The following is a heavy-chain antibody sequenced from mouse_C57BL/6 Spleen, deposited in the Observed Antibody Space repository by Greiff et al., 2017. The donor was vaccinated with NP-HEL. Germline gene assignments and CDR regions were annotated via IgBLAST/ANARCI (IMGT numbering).Heavy chain of an antibody. V-gene: IGHV1-74*01. Sequence: QVQLQQPGAELVKPGASVKVSCKASGYTFTSYWMHWVKQRPGQGLEWIGRIHPSDSDPNYNQKFKGKATLTVDKSTSTAYMQLSSVTSEDSAVYCCAMGDHGTSFPYWGQGTLVTVSA. CDR2: IHPSDSDP. D-gene: IGHD1-1*01. CDR3: AMGDHGTSFPY. CDR1: GYTFTSYW. J-gene: IGHJ3*01.